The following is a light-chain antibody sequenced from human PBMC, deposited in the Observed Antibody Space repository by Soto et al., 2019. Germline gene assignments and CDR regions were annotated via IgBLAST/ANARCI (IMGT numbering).Light chain of an antibody. Sequence: QSVLTQPPSASGTPGQRVTISCSGSSSNIGSNHVYWYQQLPGTAPKLLIYTNNERPSGVPDRFSGSKSGTSASLAISGLQSEDEAAYYCAAWDASLSGRVFGGGTQLTVL. CDR2: TNN. J-gene: IGLJ2*01. CDR1: SSNIGSNH. V-gene: IGLV1-47*01. CDR3: AAWDASLSGRV.